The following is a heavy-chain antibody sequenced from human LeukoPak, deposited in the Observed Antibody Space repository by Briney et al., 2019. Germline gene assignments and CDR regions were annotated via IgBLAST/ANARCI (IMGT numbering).Heavy chain of an antibody. CDR2: ISSSSSYI. CDR3: ARGGYGDYGMDV. CDR1: GFTFNSYG. D-gene: IGHD4-17*01. J-gene: IGHJ6*02. Sequence: GGSLRLSCAASGFTFNSYGMNWVRQAPGKGLEWVSSISSSSSYIYYADSVKGRFTISRDNAKNSLYLQMNSLRAEDTAVYYCARGGYGDYGMDVWGQGTTVTVSS. V-gene: IGHV3-21*01.